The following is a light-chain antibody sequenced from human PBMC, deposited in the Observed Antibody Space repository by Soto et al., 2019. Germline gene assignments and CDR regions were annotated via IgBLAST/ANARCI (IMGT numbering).Light chain of an antibody. V-gene: IGLV1-40*01. Sequence: QSVLTQPPSVSGAPGQRGTISCTGTSSNIGANYDVHWYQQFPGTAPKVLIYGDSNRPSGVPDRFSGSKSGTSASLAITGLQAEDEADYYCQSYDSSLSAYVFGPGTKVTVL. CDR2: GDS. J-gene: IGLJ1*01. CDR1: SSNIGANYD. CDR3: QSYDSSLSAYV.